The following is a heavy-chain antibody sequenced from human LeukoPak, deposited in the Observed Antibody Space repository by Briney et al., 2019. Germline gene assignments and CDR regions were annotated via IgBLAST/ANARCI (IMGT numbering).Heavy chain of an antibody. CDR1: GGSISSGSYY. V-gene: IGHV4-61*02. CDR2: IYTSGGT. J-gene: IGHJ3*02. CDR3: ARVDIPMAGHAFDI. Sequence: SQTLSLTCTVSGGSISSGSYYWSWIRQPARKGLEWIGRIYTSGGTNYNPSLRSRVTILLDTSKNQFSLNLNSVTAADTAVYYCARVDIPMAGHAFDIWGQGTMVTVSS. D-gene: IGHD5-18*01.